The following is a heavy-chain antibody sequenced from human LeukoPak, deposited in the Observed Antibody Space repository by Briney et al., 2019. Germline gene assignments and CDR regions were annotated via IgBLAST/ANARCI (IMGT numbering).Heavy chain of an antibody. D-gene: IGHD6-25*01. CDR2: ITNSGSTI. J-gene: IGHJ4*02. CDR1: GFTFSDYY. Sequence: GGSLRLSCAASGFTFSDYYMSWIRQAPGKGLEWVSYITNSGSTIYYADSVKGRFTISRDNAKNSLYLQMNSLGAEDTAVYYCARDSGGSSWSDWGQGTLVTVSS. V-gene: IGHV3-11*01. CDR3: ARDSGGSSWSD.